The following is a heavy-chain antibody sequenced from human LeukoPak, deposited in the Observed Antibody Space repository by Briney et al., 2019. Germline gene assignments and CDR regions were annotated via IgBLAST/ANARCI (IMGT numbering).Heavy chain of an antibody. Sequence: GGSLRLSCAASGFTFSTFSMHWVRQAPGKGLVWVSRINTDGSSTSYGDSVQGRFTISRDNAKNTLYLQMSSLTAEDTALYYCARANPNDSWFHSWGQGTLVTVSS. CDR3: ARANPNDSWFHS. V-gene: IGHV3-74*01. J-gene: IGHJ5*01. CDR2: INTDGSST. CDR1: GFTFSTFS.